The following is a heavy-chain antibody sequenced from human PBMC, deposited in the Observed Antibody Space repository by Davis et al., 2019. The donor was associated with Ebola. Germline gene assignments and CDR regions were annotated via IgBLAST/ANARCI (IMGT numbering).Heavy chain of an antibody. D-gene: IGHD5-12*01. CDR1: GFTLSAYT. J-gene: IGHJ6*02. Sequence: GESLKISCAASGFTLSAYTMNWVRQAPGKGLEWVSSITSSPYIYYVDSVKGRFTISRDYAKNSLYLQMNSLRAEETAVYYCVSGDGRGSSYDMDVWGQGTTVTVSS. CDR3: VSGDGRGSSYDMDV. V-gene: IGHV3-21*04. CDR2: ITSSPYI.